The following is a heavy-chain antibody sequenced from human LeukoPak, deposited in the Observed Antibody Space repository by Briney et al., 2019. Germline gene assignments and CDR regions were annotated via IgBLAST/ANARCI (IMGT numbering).Heavy chain of an antibody. J-gene: IGHJ4*02. CDR2: IYYSGST. CDR1: GGSITSSNYY. Sequence: SETLSLTCTVSGGSITSSNYYWGWIRQPPGKGLEWIGSIYYSGSTYYNPSLKSRVTISVDTSKNQFSLKLSSVTAADTAVYYCARDGYYDSSGHFDYWGQGTLVTVSS. CDR3: ARDGYYDSSGHFDY. D-gene: IGHD3-22*01. V-gene: IGHV4-39*07.